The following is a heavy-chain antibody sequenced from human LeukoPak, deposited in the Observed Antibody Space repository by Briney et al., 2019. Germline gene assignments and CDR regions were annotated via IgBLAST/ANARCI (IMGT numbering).Heavy chain of an antibody. CDR1: GFTFSSYA. CDR2: ISGSGGST. CDR3: AKDPDSGSNEGC. Sequence: GGSLRLSCAASGFTFSSYAMSWVRQAPGKGLEWVSAISGSGGSTYYADSVKGRFTISRDNSKNTLYPQMNSLRAEDTAVYYCAKDPDSGSNEGCWGQGTLVTVSS. J-gene: IGHJ4*02. V-gene: IGHV3-23*01. D-gene: IGHD1-26*01.